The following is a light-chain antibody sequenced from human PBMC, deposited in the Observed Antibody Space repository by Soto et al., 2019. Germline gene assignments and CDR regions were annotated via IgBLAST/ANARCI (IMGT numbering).Light chain of an antibody. CDR3: QQRSNWPPIT. V-gene: IGKV3-11*01. CDR1: QSVSSY. Sequence: EIVVTQSTGTLSLSPGERATLSCRASQSVSSYLAWYQQKPGQAPRLLIFDTSNRATGIPARFSGSGSGTDFTLTISGLEPEDFAVYYCQQRSNWPPITFGQGTRLEIK. CDR2: DTS. J-gene: IGKJ5*01.